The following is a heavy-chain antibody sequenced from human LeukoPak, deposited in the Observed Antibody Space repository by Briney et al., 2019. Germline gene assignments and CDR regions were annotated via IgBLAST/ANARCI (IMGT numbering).Heavy chain of an antibody. Sequence: SETLSLTCTVSGGSISGSGYSWGWIRQPPGKGLEWIGSIHYSGIAHYSPSLKSRVTISIDTSKIQFSLRLSSVTAADTAVYYCAGQHSTSWYHRVDYWGQGTLVTVSS. CDR1: GGSISGSGYS. D-gene: IGHD6-13*01. V-gene: IGHV4-39*01. CDR3: AGQHSTSWYHRVDY. J-gene: IGHJ4*02. CDR2: IHYSGIA.